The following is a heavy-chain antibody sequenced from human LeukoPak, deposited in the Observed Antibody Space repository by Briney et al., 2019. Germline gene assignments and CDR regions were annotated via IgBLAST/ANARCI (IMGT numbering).Heavy chain of an antibody. V-gene: IGHV5-51*01. J-gene: IGHJ4*02. CDR1: GFTFSNAW. CDR2: IYPYDSDT. D-gene: IGHD2-8*01. Sequence: GGSLRLSCAASGFTFSNAWMSWVRQAPGKGLEWMGIIYPYDSDTRYSPSFQGQVTISVDKSISTAYLQWSSLKASDTAMYYCASTNCSNGVCYTSGFDYWGQGTLVAVSS. CDR3: ASTNCSNGVCYTSGFDY.